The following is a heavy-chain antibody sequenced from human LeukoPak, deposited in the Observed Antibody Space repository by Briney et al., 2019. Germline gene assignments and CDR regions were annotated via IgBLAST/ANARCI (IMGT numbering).Heavy chain of an antibody. D-gene: IGHD2-2*01. CDR2: INPSGGGT. CDR3: ARDYDPYQLLGEFVDY. V-gene: IGHV1-46*01. J-gene: IGHJ4*02. Sequence: GASVKVSCKASGYTFTNYYIHWVRQAPGQGPEWMGIINPSGGGTTYAPKFQGRVTMTKDTSTSTVYMVLRSLRSDDTAVYYCARDYDPYQLLGEFVDYWGQGTLVTVSS. CDR1: GYTFTNYY.